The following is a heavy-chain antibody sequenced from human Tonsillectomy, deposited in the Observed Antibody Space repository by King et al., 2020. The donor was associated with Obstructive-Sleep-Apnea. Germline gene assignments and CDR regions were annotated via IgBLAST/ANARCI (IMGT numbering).Heavy chain of an antibody. Sequence: VQLVESGGGLGQPGGSLRLSCGASAFIFSNYVMTWVRQAPGKGLEWVSSINGDGYITYDADSVKGRFTISRDNSKETVYLQMNSLRVGDTAVYYCVRGGWGIVWDYWGQGTLVAVSS. CDR3: VRGGWGIVWDY. CDR2: INGDGYIT. V-gene: IGHV3-23*04. D-gene: IGHD1-26*01. CDR1: AFIFSNYV. J-gene: IGHJ4*02.